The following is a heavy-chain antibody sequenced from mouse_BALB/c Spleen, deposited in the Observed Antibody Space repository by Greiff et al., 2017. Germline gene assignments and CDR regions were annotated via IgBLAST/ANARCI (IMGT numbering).Heavy chain of an antibody. J-gene: IGHJ4*01. CDR1: GYSFTGYY. V-gene: IGHV1-31*01. Sequence: EVQLQQSGPELVKPGASVKISCKASGYSFTGYYMHWVKQSHVKSLEWIGRINPYNGATSYNQNFKDKASLTVDKSSSTAYMELHSLTSEDSAVYYCARDYGSLYAMDYWGQGTSVTVSS. CDR3: ARDYGSLYAMDY. D-gene: IGHD1-1*01. CDR2: INPYNGAT.